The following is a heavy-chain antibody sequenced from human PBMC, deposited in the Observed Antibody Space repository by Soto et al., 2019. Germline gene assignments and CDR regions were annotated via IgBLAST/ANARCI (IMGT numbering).Heavy chain of an antibody. Sequence: QITLKESGPPLVKPTPSLTLTCTFSGFSLSTSGVGVGWIHQPPGKALERLAFMYWGDDKRYSPSLKGRLTITKDATKTQVVLTMTNTDPVGTATYDCAHRQVLPAKGNNWFDTWGQGTLVIVSS. CDR3: AHRQVLPAKGNNWFDT. J-gene: IGHJ5*02. D-gene: IGHD2-15*01. CDR2: MYWGDDK. CDR1: GFSLSTSGVG. V-gene: IGHV2-5*02.